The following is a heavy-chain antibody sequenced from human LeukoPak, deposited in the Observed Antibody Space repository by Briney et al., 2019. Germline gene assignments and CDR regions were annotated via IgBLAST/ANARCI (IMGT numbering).Heavy chain of an antibody. V-gene: IGHV1-18*01. CDR3: ARDSVTVQKYAYGSGARRSVVWFAP. D-gene: IGHD3-10*01. CDR1: GYTFTSYG. Sequence: ASVKVSCKASGYTFTSYGISWGRQAPGQGLEWMGCISAYNGNTNYSQKLQGRVTMTTDTSTSKAYMELRSLRSDATAVYYCARDSVTVQKYAYGSGARRSVVWFAPWGQGTLVTVSS. J-gene: IGHJ5*02. CDR2: ISAYNGNT.